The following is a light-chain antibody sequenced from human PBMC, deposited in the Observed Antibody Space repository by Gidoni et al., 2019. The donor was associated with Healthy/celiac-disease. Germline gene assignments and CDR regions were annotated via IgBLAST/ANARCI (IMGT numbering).Light chain of an antibody. CDR3: AAWDDSLNGPV. V-gene: IGLV1-44*01. CDR1: SSNIGSNT. CDR2: SNN. J-gene: IGLJ2*01. Sequence: QSVLPQPPSAPGTPGQRVTISCSGSSSNIGSNTVNWYQQLPGTAPKLLIYSNNQRPSGVPDRFSGSKSGTSASLAISGLQSEDEADYYCAAWDDSLNGPVFGGGTKLTVL.